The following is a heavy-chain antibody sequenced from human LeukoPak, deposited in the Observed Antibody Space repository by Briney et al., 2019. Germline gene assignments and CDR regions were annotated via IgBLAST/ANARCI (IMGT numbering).Heavy chain of an antibody. CDR1: GGTFSSYA. Sequence: ASVKVSCKASGGTFSSYAISWVRRAPGQGLEWMGGIIPIFGKGDYAQHFQGRVTITADRSTSTAYMELSSLRSEDTALYYCARETEGGYYDSSGYYRAWFDFWGQGTLVTVSS. CDR3: ARETEGGYYDSSGYYRAWFDF. J-gene: IGHJ5*01. V-gene: IGHV1-69*06. CDR2: IIPIFGKG. D-gene: IGHD3-22*01.